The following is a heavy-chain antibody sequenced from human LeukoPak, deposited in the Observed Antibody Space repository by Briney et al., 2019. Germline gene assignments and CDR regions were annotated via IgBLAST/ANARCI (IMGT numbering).Heavy chain of an antibody. CDR1: GYTFTSYD. V-gene: IGHV1-8*02. D-gene: IGHD2-2*01. J-gene: IGHJ4*02. CDR3: ARARYSSIWYWRPYFDY. CDR2: LSPTSGRA. Sequence: EASVKVSCKASGYTFTSYDINWVRQATGQGPEWMGWLSPTSGRAGSAQKFQGRVTFTRDTSINTVYMELRSLRSEDTAVYYCARARYSSIWYWRPYFDYWGQGTLVTVSS.